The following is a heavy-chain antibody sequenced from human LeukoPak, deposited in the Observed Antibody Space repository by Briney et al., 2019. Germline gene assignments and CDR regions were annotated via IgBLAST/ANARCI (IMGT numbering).Heavy chain of an antibody. CDR1: GGSLNNYC. Sequence: TSETLSLTCTVSGGSLNNYCWLWLRQPAGKAPEWIGRIYTSGNTNYNPSLMGRVTMSMDMSKNQFSLKLNSVTAADTAVYYCAGEFDRGSSDYWGQGTLVTVSS. J-gene: IGHJ4*02. CDR2: IYTSGNT. D-gene: IGHD2-2*01. CDR3: AGEFDRGSSDY. V-gene: IGHV4-4*07.